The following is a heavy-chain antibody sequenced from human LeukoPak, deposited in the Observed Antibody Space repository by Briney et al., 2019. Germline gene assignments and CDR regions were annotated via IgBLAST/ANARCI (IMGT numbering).Heavy chain of an antibody. V-gene: IGHV3-21*01. D-gene: IGHD6-6*01. CDR1: GFTFSSYS. Sequence: GGSLRLSCAASGFTFSSYSMNWVRQAPGKGLEWVSSISSSSSYIYYADSVKGRFTISRDNAKNSLYLQMNSLRAEDTAVYYCGREGGEYSSSSTPGWGAFDIWGQGTMVTVSS. CDR3: GREGGEYSSSSTPGWGAFDI. J-gene: IGHJ3*02. CDR2: ISSSSSYI.